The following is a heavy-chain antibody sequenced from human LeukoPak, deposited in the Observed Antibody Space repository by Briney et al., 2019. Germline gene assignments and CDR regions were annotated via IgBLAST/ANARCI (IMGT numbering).Heavy chain of an antibody. Sequence: GGSLRLSCAASGFTFSSYEMNWVRQAPGKGLEWVSYISSSGSTIYYADSVKGRFTISRDNAKNSLYLQMNSLGAEDTAVYYCARQRYSSSWYYFDYWGQGTLVTVSS. CDR1: GFTFSSYE. D-gene: IGHD6-13*01. CDR3: ARQRYSSSWYYFDY. J-gene: IGHJ4*02. CDR2: ISSSGSTI. V-gene: IGHV3-48*03.